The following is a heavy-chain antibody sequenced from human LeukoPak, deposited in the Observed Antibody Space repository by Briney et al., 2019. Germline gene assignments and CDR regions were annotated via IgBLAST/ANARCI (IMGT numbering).Heavy chain of an antibody. V-gene: IGHV3-23*01. CDR3: AKFSDSSGYPDY. Sequence: GGSLRLSCAASGFTFSSYAMSWVRQAPGKGLEWVSAISGSDGSAYYADSVKGRFTISRDNSKNTLYLQMNSLRAEDTAVYYCAKFSDSSGYPDYWGQGTLVTASS. CDR1: GFTFSSYA. J-gene: IGHJ4*02. CDR2: ISGSDGSA. D-gene: IGHD3-22*01.